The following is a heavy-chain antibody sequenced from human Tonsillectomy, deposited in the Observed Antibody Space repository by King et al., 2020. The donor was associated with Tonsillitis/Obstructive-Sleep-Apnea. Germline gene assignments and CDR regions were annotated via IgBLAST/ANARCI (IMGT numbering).Heavy chain of an antibody. CDR1: GGSIASRAYY. Sequence: QLQESGPGLVKPSETLALTCTVSGGSIASRAYYWGWIRQPPGKGLDWIGSIHYSGKNYYNPSLKSRVTISVDTSKKQFSLKLSAVTAADTAGYYCAREGEYSSTHYFDYWGQGNLVTVSS. CDR3: AREGEYSSTHYFDY. J-gene: IGHJ4*02. D-gene: IGHD6-6*01. CDR2: IHYSGKN. V-gene: IGHV4-39*02.